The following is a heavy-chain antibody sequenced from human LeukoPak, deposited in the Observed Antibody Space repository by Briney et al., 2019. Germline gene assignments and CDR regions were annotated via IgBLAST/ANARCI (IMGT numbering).Heavy chain of an antibody. D-gene: IGHD3-22*01. CDR2: IGGGGTNT. J-gene: IGHJ4*02. V-gene: IGHV3-23*01. Sequence: GWSLRLSCAASGFTFTDFAMNWVRQAPGKGLEWVSGIGGGGTNTDYADSVKGRFTISRDNSKNTLTLQMSSLRADDTAVYFCAKDARGYHRPIDHWGQGILVTVSS. CDR3: AKDARGYHRPIDH. CDR1: GFTFTDFA.